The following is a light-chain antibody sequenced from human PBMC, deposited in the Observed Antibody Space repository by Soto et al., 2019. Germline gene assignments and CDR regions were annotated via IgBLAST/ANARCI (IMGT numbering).Light chain of an antibody. J-gene: IGKJ3*01. CDR3: QQYNNWPLT. V-gene: IGKV3-15*01. CDR1: QSVGIN. CDR2: HAS. Sequence: EIVMTQSPATLSVSPGDRATLSCRASQSVGINLAWYQQKPGQPPRLVVLHASTTATGFPARFSGSGSGTEFTLTINSLQSEDVAVYYCQQYNNWPLTFGPGTKVDIK.